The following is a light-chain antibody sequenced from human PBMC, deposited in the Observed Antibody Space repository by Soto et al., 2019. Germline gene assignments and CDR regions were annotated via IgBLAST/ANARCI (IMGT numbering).Light chain of an antibody. V-gene: IGLV2-23*01. Sequence: QSALTQPASVSGSPGQSITISCTGTSSDVGSYNRVSWYQKYPGKAPRLLIYEDVKRPSGVSNRFSGSKSDNTASLRISGLEAEDAADYYCFSSAGGSSWVFGGGTKLTVL. CDR3: FSSAGGSSWV. J-gene: IGLJ3*02. CDR2: EDV. CDR1: SSDVGSYNR.